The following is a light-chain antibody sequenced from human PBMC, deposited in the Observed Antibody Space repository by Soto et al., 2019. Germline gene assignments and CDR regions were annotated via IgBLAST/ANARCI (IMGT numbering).Light chain of an antibody. J-gene: IGKJ1*01. Sequence: EIVLTQSPGTLSLSPGERATLSCRASQSVSSTYLAWYQQKPGQAPRLLIYDASSRATGIPDRFSGSGSGRDFTLTISRLEPEDFAVYYCQQYGISPPWTFGQGTKVEI. CDR2: DAS. V-gene: IGKV3-20*01. CDR3: QQYGISPPWT. CDR1: QSVSSTY.